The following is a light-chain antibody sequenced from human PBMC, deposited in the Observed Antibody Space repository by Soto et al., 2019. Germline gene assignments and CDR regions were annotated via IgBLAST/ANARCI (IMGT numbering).Light chain of an antibody. V-gene: IGKV2-30*01. CDR3: MQGTYWPPWT. CDR2: KVS. CDR1: QSLVDSDGNTY. Sequence: DVVLTQSPLSLPVTLGQPASISCRSSQSLVDSDGNTYLNWFQQRPGQSPRRLIYKVSNRESGVAERFSGSGSGTDFILKTSRVEAEDVGVYYCMQGTYWPPWTFGQGTKVEIK. J-gene: IGKJ1*01.